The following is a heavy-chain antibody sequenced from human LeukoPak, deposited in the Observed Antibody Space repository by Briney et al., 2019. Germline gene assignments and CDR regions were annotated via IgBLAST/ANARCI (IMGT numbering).Heavy chain of an antibody. D-gene: IGHD2-21*01. V-gene: IGHV3-11*03. J-gene: IGHJ4*02. Sequence: GGSLRLSCAASGFAFNEYYMSWIRQAPGKGLEWVSYISSSTTHTRYAESVNGRFSISRDNVKRSLHLEMNSLRADDTAVYYCARTIVASFYSDFWGQGTLVIVSS. CDR3: ARTIVASFYSDF. CDR1: GFAFNEYY. CDR2: ISSSTTHT.